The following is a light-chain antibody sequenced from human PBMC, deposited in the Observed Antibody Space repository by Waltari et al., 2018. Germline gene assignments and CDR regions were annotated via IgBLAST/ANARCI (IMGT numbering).Light chain of an antibody. V-gene: IGKV3-20*01. J-gene: IGKJ1*01. CDR2: RAS. CDR1: QSVGSSS. CDR3: QQHGTLPAT. Sequence: EIVLTQSPGTASLSPGERVTLSCRASQSVGSSSLAWYQKKPGQAPRLVIYRASRRATGIPDRFSGIGSGTDFSLTIRRLEPEDFAVYYCQQHGTLPATFGQGTKVEIK.